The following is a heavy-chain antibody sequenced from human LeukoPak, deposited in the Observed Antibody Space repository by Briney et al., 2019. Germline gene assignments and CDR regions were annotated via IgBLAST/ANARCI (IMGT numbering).Heavy chain of an antibody. CDR3: AREWSRPGRIVVVPAAIREDYGMDV. Sequence: GASVKVSCKASGYTFTGYYMHWVRQAPGQGLEWMGWINPNSGGTNYAQKFQGRVTMTRDTSTSTVYMELSSLRSEDTAVYYCAREWSRPGRIVVVPAAIREDYGMDVWGQGTTVTVSS. D-gene: IGHD2-2*02. V-gene: IGHV1-2*02. J-gene: IGHJ6*02. CDR1: GYTFTGYY. CDR2: INPNSGGT.